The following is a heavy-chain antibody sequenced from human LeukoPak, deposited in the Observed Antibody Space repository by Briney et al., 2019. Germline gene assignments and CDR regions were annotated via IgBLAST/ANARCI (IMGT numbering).Heavy chain of an antibody. V-gene: IGHV3-30*03. J-gene: IGHJ4*02. Sequence: GGSLRLSCAASGFSFGSFGIHWVRQAPGKGLEWVAVISHEGSFQSYAGSVKGRFTISRDNSKNMVFLQMNSLTSQDTAVYYCARTRQQWQVLDYWGQGTLVTVSS. CDR1: GFSFGSFG. D-gene: IGHD6-19*01. CDR3: ARTRQQWQVLDY. CDR2: ISHEGSFQ.